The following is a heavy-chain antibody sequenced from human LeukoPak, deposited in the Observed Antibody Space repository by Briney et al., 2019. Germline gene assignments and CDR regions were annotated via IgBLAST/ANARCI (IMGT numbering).Heavy chain of an antibody. CDR1: GFTFSSYA. V-gene: IGHV3-23*01. D-gene: IGHD6-19*01. CDR2: ISGSGGST. CDR3: AKSDTNIAVAGTLGY. J-gene: IGHJ4*02. Sequence: GGSLTLSCSASGFTFSSYAMHWVRQAPGKGLEWVSAISGSGGSTYYADSVKGRFAISRDNSKNTLYLQVNSLRAEDTAVYYCAKSDTNIAVAGTLGYWGQGTLVTVSS.